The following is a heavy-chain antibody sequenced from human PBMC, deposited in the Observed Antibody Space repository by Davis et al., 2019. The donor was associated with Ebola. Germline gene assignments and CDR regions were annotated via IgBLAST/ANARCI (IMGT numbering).Heavy chain of an antibody. D-gene: IGHD3-16*01. CDR2: ISSSSSYI. J-gene: IGHJ6*04. CDR1: GFTFGSYT. V-gene: IGHV3-21*01. Sequence: GESLKISCVASGFTFGSYTMNWVRQAPGKGLEWVPSISSSSSYIYYADSEKGRFTVSRDNAKNSLYLQMNSLRAEDTAVYYCAREGGTYYYYYGLDVWGKGTTVTVSS. CDR3: AREGGTYYYYYGLDV.